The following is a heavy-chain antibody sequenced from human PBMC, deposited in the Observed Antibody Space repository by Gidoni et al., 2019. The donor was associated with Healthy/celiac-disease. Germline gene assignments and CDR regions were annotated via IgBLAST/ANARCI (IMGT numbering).Heavy chain of an antibody. D-gene: IGHD6-19*01. J-gene: IGHJ4*02. Sequence: EVQRVESGGGLVKQGRSVRLSCTASGLPFGDKAMSWFSQAPGKGLEWVGFIRSKAYGGTTEYAASVKGRFTISRDDSKSIAYLQMNSLKTEDTAVYYCTRERSSGWYNYYFDYWGQGTLVTVSS. V-gene: IGHV3-49*05. CDR1: GLPFGDKA. CDR3: TRERSSGWYNYYFDY. CDR2: IRSKAYGGTT.